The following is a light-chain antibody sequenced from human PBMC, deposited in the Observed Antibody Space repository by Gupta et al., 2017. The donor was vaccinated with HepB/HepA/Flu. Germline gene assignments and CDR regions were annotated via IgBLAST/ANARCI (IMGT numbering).Light chain of an antibody. CDR1: SLRSYY. Sequence: SSELTQDPAVSVALGQTVRITCQGDSLRSYYASWYQQKPGQAPVLVIYGKNNRPSGIPDRFSGSSSGNTASLTNTGAQAEDEADYYCNSRDSSSKGVFGGGTKLTVL. J-gene: IGLJ3*02. V-gene: IGLV3-19*01. CDR3: NSRDSSSKGV. CDR2: GKN.